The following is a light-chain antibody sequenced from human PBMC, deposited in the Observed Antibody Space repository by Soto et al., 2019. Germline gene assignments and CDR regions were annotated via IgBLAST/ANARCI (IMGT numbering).Light chain of an antibody. V-gene: IGKV1-5*03. CDR3: QQYSSYPSLT. J-gene: IGKJ4*01. CDR2: KAS. Sequence: DIQMTQSPSTLSASVGDRVSITCRASQTINNLMAWYQQKPGQAPKLLIYKASNLETGAPSRFSGSGSGTEFTLTISSLQPDDFANYYCQQYSSYPSLTFGGGTKVEIX. CDR1: QTINNL.